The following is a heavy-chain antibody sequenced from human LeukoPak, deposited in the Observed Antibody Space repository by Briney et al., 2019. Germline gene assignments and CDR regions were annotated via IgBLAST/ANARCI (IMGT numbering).Heavy chain of an antibody. D-gene: IGHD3-3*01. CDR2: ISGSGGST. CDR1: GFTFSSYA. J-gene: IGHJ4*02. V-gene: IGHV3-23*01. Sequence: GGSLRLSCAASGFTFSSYAMSWVRQAPGKGLEWVSAISGSGGSTYYADSVKGRFTIYRDNSKNTLYLQMNSLRAEDTAVYYCAKDGNPEYYDFWSGYYSPYYFDYWGQGTLVTVSS. CDR3: AKDGNPEYYDFWSGYYSPYYFDY.